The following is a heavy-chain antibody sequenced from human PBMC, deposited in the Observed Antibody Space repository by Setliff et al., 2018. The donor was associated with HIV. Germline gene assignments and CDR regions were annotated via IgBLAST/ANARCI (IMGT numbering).Heavy chain of an antibody. CDR2: ISAYNGNT. Sequence: RASVKVSCKASGYTFTSYGISWVRQAPGQGLEWMGWISAYNGNTNYAQKLQGRVTMTTDTSTSTAYMELRSLRPDDTAVYYCARDLRWLRIRFSDAFDIWGQGTMVTVSS. CDR1: GYTFTSYG. J-gene: IGHJ3*02. CDR3: ARDLRWLRIRFSDAFDI. V-gene: IGHV1-18*01. D-gene: IGHD5-12*01.